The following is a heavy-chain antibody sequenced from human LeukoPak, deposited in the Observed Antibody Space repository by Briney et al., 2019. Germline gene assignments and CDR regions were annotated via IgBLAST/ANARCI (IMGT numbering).Heavy chain of an antibody. J-gene: IGHJ4*02. CDR1: GGSFSGYY. V-gene: IGHV4-34*01. Sequence: PSETLSLTCAVYGGSFSGYYWSWIRQPPGKGLEWIGEINHSGSTNYNPSLKSRVTISVDTSKNQFSPKLSSVTAADTAVYYCARDRGSYGTFDYWGQGTLVTVSS. CDR2: INHSGST. D-gene: IGHD5-18*01. CDR3: ARDRGSYGTFDY.